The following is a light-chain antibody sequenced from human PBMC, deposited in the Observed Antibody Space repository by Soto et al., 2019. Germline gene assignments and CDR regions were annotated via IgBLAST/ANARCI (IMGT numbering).Light chain of an antibody. CDR2: DAS. CDR3: QQYGRSPWT. V-gene: IGKV3-20*01. J-gene: IGKJ1*01. Sequence: EIVLTQSPATLSLSPGDRATLSCRASQSVSSSYLAWYQQKPGQAPRLLIYDASSRATGIPDRFSGSGSGTDFTLIISRLEPEDFAVYYCQQYGRSPWTFGQGTKVDIK. CDR1: QSVSSSY.